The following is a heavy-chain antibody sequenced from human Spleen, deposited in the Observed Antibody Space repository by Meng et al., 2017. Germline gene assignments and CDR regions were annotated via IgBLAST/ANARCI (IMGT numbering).Heavy chain of an antibody. CDR1: GYTFTGYY. CDR3: ARDTGDCSGGSCYSKRFWFDP. D-gene: IGHD2-15*01. CDR2: INPNRGGT. J-gene: IGHJ5*02. V-gene: IGHV1-2*06. Sequence: ASVKVSCKASGYTFTGYYMHWVRQAPGQGLEWMGRINPNRGGTNYAQKFQGRVTMTRDTSISTAYMELSSLRSEDTAVYYCARDTGDCSGGSCYSKRFWFDPWGQGTLVTVSS.